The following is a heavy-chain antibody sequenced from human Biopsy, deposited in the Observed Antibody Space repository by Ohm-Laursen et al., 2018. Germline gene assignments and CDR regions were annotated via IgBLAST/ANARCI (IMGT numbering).Heavy chain of an antibody. V-gene: IGHV4-31*03. CDR3: ATFRASWDTTQGGDY. J-gene: IGHJ4*02. Sequence: TLSLTCTVSGVSISVDGYYWAWIRQLPGKGLDWIGYIYHSGTTYYNPSLKSRLTISVDTSKNEFSLRLRSVTAADTAVYFCATFRASWDTTQGGDYWGQGTLVTVSS. D-gene: IGHD1-26*01. CDR2: IYHSGTT. CDR1: GVSISVDGYY.